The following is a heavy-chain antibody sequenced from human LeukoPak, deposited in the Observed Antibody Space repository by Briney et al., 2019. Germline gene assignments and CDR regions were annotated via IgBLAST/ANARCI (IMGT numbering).Heavy chain of an antibody. CDR1: SGSISSSNYY. V-gene: IGHV4-61*02. Sequence: SETLSLTCTVSSGSISSSNYYWGWIRQPAGKGLEWIGRIYTSGSTNYNPSLNSRVTISVDTSKNQCSLKLTSVAAADTAVYYCASLVIGRSGYDYWGQGTLVTVSS. CDR3: ASLVIGRSGYDY. J-gene: IGHJ4*02. D-gene: IGHD3-3*01. CDR2: IYTSGST.